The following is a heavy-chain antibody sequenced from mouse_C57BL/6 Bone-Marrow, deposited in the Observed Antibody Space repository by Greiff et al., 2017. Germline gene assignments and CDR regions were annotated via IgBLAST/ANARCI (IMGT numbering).Heavy chain of an antibody. V-gene: IGHV1-55*01. CDR1: GYTFTSYW. CDR3: ARSGPLGRSFDY. D-gene: IGHD4-1*01. Sequence: QVQLQQPGAELVKPGASVKMSCKASGYTFTSYWITWVKQRPGQGLEWIGDIYPTGGRTNYNEKFKSKAILTVDTSSNTAYMQLSSLTSDDSAVFYCARSGPLGRSFDYWGQGTTLTVSS. CDR2: IYPTGGRT. J-gene: IGHJ2*01.